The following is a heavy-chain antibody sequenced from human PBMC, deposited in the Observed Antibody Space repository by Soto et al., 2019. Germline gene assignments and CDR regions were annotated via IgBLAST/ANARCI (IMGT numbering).Heavy chain of an antibody. CDR1: GFTFSSYA. Sequence: GSLRLSCAASGFTFSSYAMSWVRQAPGKGLEWVSAISGSGGSTYYADSVKGRFTISRDNSKNTLYLQMNSLRAEDTAVYYCAKSRDQWEPLGDWFDPWGQGTLVTVSS. J-gene: IGHJ5*02. D-gene: IGHD1-26*01. CDR2: ISGSGGST. V-gene: IGHV3-23*01. CDR3: AKSRDQWEPLGDWFDP.